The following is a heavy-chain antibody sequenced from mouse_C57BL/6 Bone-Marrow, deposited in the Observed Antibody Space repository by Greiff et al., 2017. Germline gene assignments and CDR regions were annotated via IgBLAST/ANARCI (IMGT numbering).Heavy chain of an antibody. D-gene: IGHD2-1*01. J-gene: IGHJ2*01. CDR1: GFNIKDYY. CDR2: IAPEDGET. CDR3: ASCYYGNPYFDY. V-gene: IGHV14-2*01. Sequence: VQLQQSGAELVMPGASVKLSCTASGFNIKDYYMHWVKQRTEQGLEWIGRIAPEDGETKYAPKFQGQATITADTSSNTAYLQLSSLTSEDTAVXYWASCYYGNPYFDYWGQGTTRTVSS.